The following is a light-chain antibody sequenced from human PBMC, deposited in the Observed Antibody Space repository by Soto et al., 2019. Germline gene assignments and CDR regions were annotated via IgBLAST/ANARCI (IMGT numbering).Light chain of an antibody. V-gene: IGKV3-20*01. J-gene: IGKJ5*01. Sequence: EIVLTQSPGTLSLSPGERATLSCRASQSVTSTYLAWYQQRPGQTPTLLISDTSIRATGIPDRFIGSGSGTDFTLAISRLEPEDFAVYYCQQYGTSPITFGQGTRLEIK. CDR3: QQYGTSPIT. CDR2: DTS. CDR1: QSVTSTY.